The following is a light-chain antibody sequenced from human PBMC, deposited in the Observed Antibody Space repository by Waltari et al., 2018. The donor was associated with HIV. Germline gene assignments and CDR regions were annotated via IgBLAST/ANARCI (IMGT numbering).Light chain of an antibody. CDR2: LGS. CDR3: MQALQTPIT. V-gene: IGKV2-28*01. J-gene: IGKJ4*01. CDR1: QSLLHSNGYNY. Sequence: DIVMTQSPLSLPVTPGEPASISCRSNQSLLHSNGYNYLDWYLQKPGQSPQLLIYLGSERASGVPDRFRGSGSGTDFTLKISRVEAEDVGVYYCMQALQTPITFGGGTKVEIK.